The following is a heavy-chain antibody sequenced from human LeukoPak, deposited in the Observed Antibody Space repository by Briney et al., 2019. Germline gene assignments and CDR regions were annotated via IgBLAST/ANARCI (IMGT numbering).Heavy chain of an antibody. Sequence: SETLSLTCTVSGDSMSSGARWSWVRQSPGKGLEWIGEIYHSGSTNYNPSLRGRVTLSVDNSNNHFSLDPSSVTAADTAFYYCARRGYSGNEAYFAYWGQGTLVTVSS. CDR2: IYHSGST. CDR3: ARRGYSGNEAYFAY. CDR1: GDSMSSGAR. V-gene: IGHV4-4*02. D-gene: IGHD5-12*01. J-gene: IGHJ4*02.